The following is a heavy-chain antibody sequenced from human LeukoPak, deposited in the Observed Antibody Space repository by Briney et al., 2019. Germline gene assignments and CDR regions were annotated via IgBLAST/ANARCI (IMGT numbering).Heavy chain of an antibody. CDR3: ARSGGSSSLGY. CDR1: GFTFSSYW. J-gene: IGHJ4*02. Sequence: GGSLRLSCAASGFTFSSYWMHWVRQAPGKGLVWVSHINTDGSSTTYADSVKGRLTISRDNAKNTLYLQMNSLRAEGTAVYYCARSGGSSSLGYWGQGTLVTVSS. D-gene: IGHD6-6*01. V-gene: IGHV3-74*01. CDR2: INTDGSST.